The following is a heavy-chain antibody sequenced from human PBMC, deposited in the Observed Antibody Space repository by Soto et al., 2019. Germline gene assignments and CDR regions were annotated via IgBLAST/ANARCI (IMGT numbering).Heavy chain of an antibody. D-gene: IGHD6-6*01. CDR1: GGTFSSYA. CDR2: IIPIFGTA. Sequence: ASVKVSCKASGGTFSSYAISWVRQAPGQGLEWMGGIIPIFGTANYAQKFQGRVTITADESTSTAYMELSSLRSEDTAVYYCARALEYSSSSSLWGQGTLVTVSS. J-gene: IGHJ4*02. V-gene: IGHV1-69*13. CDR3: ARALEYSSSSSL.